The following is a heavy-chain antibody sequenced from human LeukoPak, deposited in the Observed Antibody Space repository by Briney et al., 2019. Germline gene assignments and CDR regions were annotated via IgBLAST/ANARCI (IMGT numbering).Heavy chain of an antibody. Sequence: GASVKVSCKASGYTSTGYYMHWVRQAPGQGLEWMGIINPSGGSTSYAQKFQGRVTMTRDTSTSTVYMELSSLRSEDTAVYYCARDMAVITFGGVIVNPIDYWGQGTLVTVSS. CDR1: GYTSTGYY. J-gene: IGHJ4*02. CDR2: INPSGGST. CDR3: ARDMAVITFGGVIVNPIDY. D-gene: IGHD3-16*02. V-gene: IGHV1-46*01.